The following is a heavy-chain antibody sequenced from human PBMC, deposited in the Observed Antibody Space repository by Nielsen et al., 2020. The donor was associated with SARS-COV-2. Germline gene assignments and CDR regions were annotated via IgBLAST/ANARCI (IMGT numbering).Heavy chain of an antibody. CDR3: AKRGIRTSDPFDY. Sequence: GESLKISCAASGFTFSSYGMHWVRQAPGKGLEWVSAISGSGGSTYYADSVKGRFTISRDNSKNTLYLQMNSLRAEDTAVYYCAKRGIRTSDPFDYWGQGTLVTVSS. D-gene: IGHD5-18*01. CDR1: GFTFSSYG. V-gene: IGHV3-23*01. J-gene: IGHJ4*02. CDR2: ISGSGGST.